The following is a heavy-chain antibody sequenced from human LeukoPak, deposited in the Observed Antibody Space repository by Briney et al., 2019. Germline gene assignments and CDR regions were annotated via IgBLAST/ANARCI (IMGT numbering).Heavy chain of an antibody. Sequence: GASVKVSCKASGYTFTSYAMHWVRQAPGQRLEWMGWINAGNGNTKHSQKFQGRVTITRDTSASTAYMELSSLRSEDTAVYYCARGSWTNWGQGTLVTVSS. J-gene: IGHJ4*02. D-gene: IGHD1-1*01. V-gene: IGHV1-3*01. CDR3: ARGSWTN. CDR1: GYTFTSYA. CDR2: INAGNGNT.